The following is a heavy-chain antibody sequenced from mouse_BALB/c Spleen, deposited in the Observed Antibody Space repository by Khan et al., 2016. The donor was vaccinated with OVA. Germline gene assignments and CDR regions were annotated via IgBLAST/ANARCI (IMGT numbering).Heavy chain of an antibody. J-gene: IGHJ2*01. CDR3: ARTARIKY. Sequence: EVQLVESGPGLAKPSQSLSLTCTVTGYSITSGYGWNWIRQFPGNKLEWMGYISYSGSTNYNPSLKSRISITRDTSKNQFFLQLNSVTTEDTATYYCARTARIKYWGQGTTFTVSS. CDR1: GYSITSGYG. D-gene: IGHD1-2*01. V-gene: IGHV3-2*02. CDR2: ISYSGST.